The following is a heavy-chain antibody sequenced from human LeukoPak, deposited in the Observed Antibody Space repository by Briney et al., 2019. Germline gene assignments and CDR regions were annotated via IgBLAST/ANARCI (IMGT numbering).Heavy chain of an antibody. CDR3: ARNVRDTGAFDY. J-gene: IGHJ4*02. V-gene: IGHV1-8*01. D-gene: IGHD5-18*01. CDR2: MNPNSDNA. Sequence: GASVTVSFTASGYTFTSYDINWVRQAPGQGLEWMGWMNPNSDNAGYAQKFQGRVTMTRNPSISTAYMELSSLRSEDTAVYYCARNVRDTGAFDYWGQGTLVTVSS. CDR1: GYTFTSYD.